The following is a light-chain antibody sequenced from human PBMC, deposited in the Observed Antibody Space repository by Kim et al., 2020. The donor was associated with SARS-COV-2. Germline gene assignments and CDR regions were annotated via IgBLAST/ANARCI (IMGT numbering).Light chain of an antibody. CDR2: AAS. CDR1: QDISKY. J-gene: IGKJ1*01. CDR3: QQTYSASRT. V-gene: IGKV1-39*01. Sequence: ASVVYRVTITCRASQDISKYLNWYQQKPGKAPKLLIYAASSLQSWVPSRFTGSGSETDFTLTISSLQPEDFATYYCQQTYSASRTFGQGTKVDIK.